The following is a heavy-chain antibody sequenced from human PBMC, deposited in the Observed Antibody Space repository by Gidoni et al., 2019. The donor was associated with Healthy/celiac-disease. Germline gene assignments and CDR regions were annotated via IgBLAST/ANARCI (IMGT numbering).Heavy chain of an antibody. D-gene: IGHD4-17*01. CDR2: IRSKAYGGTT. CDR3: TRDQDGDYDFDY. J-gene: IGHJ4*02. CDR1: GFTFGDYA. V-gene: IGHV3-49*04. Sequence: EVQLVESGGGLVQPGRSLRLSCTASGFTFGDYAMSWVRQAPGKGLEWVGFIRSKAYGGTTEYAASVKGRFTISRDDSKSIAYLQMNSLKTEDTAVYYCTRDQDGDYDFDYWGQGTLVTVSS.